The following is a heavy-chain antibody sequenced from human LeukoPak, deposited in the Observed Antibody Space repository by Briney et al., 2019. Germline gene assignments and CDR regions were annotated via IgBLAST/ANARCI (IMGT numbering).Heavy chain of an antibody. CDR2: IIPIFGTA. CDR1: GGTFSSYA. CDR3: ATSLEAGPYCSSTSCYGSYYYYGMDV. J-gene: IGHJ6*02. V-gene: IGHV1-69*13. D-gene: IGHD2-2*01. Sequence: SVKVSFKASGGTFSSYAISWVRQAPGQGLEWMGGIIPIFGTANYAQKSQGRVTITADESTSTAYMELSSLRSEDTAVYYCATSLEAGPYCSSTSCYGSYYYYGMDVWGQGTLVTVSS.